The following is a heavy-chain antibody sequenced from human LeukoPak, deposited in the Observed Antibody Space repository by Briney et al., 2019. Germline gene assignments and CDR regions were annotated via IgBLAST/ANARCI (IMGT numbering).Heavy chain of an antibody. D-gene: IGHD5-24*01. Sequence: ESGPTLVKPTQTLTRTCTCAGFSLSTTGVAVGWIRQPPGKALEWLALVNSNDEKRYSPSLKSRLTISRDTPKNQVVLTMANMDPADTATYYWAHRPSGMATVSFESWGQGSLVTVSS. CDR2: VNSNDEK. J-gene: IGHJ4*02. CDR1: GFSLSTTGVA. CDR3: AHRPSGMATVSFES. V-gene: IGHV2-5*01.